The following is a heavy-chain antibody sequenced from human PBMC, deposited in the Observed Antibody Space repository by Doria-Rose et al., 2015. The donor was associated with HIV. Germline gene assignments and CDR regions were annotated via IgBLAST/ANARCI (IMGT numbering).Heavy chain of an antibody. Sequence: QVQLQESGPGLVKPSETLSLTCTVSGGSVASGTPYWDWIRQTPGKGLEWIGTIYYSGTTYYNPSLRGRVTISLHTSKTQYSLKLISVTAADTGVYYCAKQAVNWFDPWGQGTLVTASS. CDR1: GGSVASGTPY. V-gene: IGHV4-39*01. J-gene: IGHJ5*02. D-gene: IGHD6-25*01. CDR3: AKQAVNWFDP. CDR2: IYYSGTT.